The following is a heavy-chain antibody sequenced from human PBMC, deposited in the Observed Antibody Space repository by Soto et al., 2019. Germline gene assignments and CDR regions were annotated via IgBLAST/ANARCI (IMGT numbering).Heavy chain of an antibody. CDR3: ARESHDILTGPPWVWYFDL. D-gene: IGHD3-9*01. Sequence: QVQLQQWGAGPLRPLETLSLTCGVSGGSFSGYYWAWIRQSPGKGLGWIGEINDRGSINYNPSLKSRVRISVDTSQNHYSLYLRSVTAADTAVYYCARESHDILTGPPWVWYFDLWGRGTLVTVSS. J-gene: IGHJ2*01. V-gene: IGHV4-34*01. CDR1: GGSFSGYY. CDR2: INDRGSI.